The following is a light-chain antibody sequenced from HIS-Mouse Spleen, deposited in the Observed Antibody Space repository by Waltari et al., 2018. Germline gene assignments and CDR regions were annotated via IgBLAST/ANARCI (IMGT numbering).Light chain of an antibody. V-gene: IGKV2-28*01. CDR3: MQALQTPWT. CDR2: LGS. CDR1: QSLLHSNGYNY. Sequence: IVMTQSXLSXXXTXXXPAXIXXXSXQSLLHSNGYNYLDWYLQRPGQSPQLLIYLGSNRASGVPDRFSGSGSGTDFTLKISRVEAEDVGVYYCMQALQTPWTFGQGTKLEIK. J-gene: IGKJ2*01.